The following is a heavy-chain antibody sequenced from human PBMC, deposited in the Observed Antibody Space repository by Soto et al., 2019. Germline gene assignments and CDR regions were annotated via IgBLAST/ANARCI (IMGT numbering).Heavy chain of an antibody. D-gene: IGHD3-22*01. J-gene: IGHJ6*02. CDR3: ARGYYDSSGYWGAYYYYGMDV. V-gene: IGHV1-69*13. Sequence: GASVKVSCKASGGTLSSYAISWVRLAPGQGLEWMGGIIPIFGTANYAQKFQGRVTITADESTSTAYMELSSLRSEDTAVYYCARGYYDSSGYWGAYYYYGMDVWGQGTTVTVSS. CDR2: IIPIFGTA. CDR1: GGTLSSYA.